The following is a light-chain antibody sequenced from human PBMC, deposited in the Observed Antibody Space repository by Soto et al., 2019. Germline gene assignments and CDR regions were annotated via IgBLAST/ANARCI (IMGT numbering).Light chain of an antibody. Sequence: EIVMTQSPATLSVSPGERATLSCRASQSVSSNLAWYQQKPGQAPRLLLYGASPRATGIPARFSGSGSGTEFTLTIRSLQSEDFAVYYWQQYNNWPPGTFGQGTKLEIK. V-gene: IGKV3-15*01. CDR3: QQYNNWPPGT. CDR1: QSVSSN. J-gene: IGKJ2*01. CDR2: GAS.